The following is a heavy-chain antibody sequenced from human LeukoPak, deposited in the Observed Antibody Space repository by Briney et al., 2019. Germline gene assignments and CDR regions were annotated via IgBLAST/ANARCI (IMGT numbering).Heavy chain of an antibody. D-gene: IGHD5-18*01. V-gene: IGHV4-34*01. CDR1: GGSFSGYY. J-gene: IGHJ4*02. CDR3: ARGRKTRGYSYGGGLSFDY. Sequence: SETLSLTCAVYGGSFSGYYWSWIRQPPGKGLEWIGEINHSGSTNYNPSLKSRVTISVDTSKNQFSLKLSSVTAADTAVYYCARGRKTRGYSYGGGLSFDYWGQGTLVTVSS. CDR2: INHSGST.